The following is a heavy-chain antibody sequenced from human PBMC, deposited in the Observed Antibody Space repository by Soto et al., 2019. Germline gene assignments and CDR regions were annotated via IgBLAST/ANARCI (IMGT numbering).Heavy chain of an antibody. CDR3: ARSRIVVVPAAIPDAFDI. CDR1: GGTFSSYT. CDR2: IIPILGIA. V-gene: IGHV1-69*02. Sequence: ASVKVSCKASGGTFSSYTIIWVRQAPGQGLEWMGRIIPILGIANYAQKFQGRVTITADKSTSTAYMELSSLRSEDTAVYYCARSRIVVVPAAIPDAFDIWGQGTMVTVSS. D-gene: IGHD2-2*02. J-gene: IGHJ3*02.